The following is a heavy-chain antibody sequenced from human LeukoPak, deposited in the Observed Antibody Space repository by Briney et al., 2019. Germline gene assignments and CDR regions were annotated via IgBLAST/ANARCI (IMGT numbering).Heavy chain of an antibody. CDR3: ARSWASNWNYGDAFDI. Sequence: GASVKVSCKASGGTFISYAISWVRQAPGQGLEWMGGIIPIFGTANYAQKFQGRVTITADESTSTAYMELSSLRSEDTAVYYCARSWASNWNYGDAFDIWGQGTMVTVSS. D-gene: IGHD1-7*01. CDR2: IIPIFGTA. CDR1: GGTFISYA. V-gene: IGHV1-69*13. J-gene: IGHJ3*02.